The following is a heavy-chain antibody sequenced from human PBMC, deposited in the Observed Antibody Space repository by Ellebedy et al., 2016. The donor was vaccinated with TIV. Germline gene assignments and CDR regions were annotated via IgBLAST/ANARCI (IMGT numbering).Heavy chain of an antibody. J-gene: IGHJ4*02. CDR1: GYTFSSYG. CDR3: ARVPGYIKRGAQNDF. CDR2: INPKNGDT. Sequence: AASVKVSCKTSGYTFSSYGISWVRQAPGHGLEWMGWINPKNGDTDYEEKFQGRVTMTKEKNSATAYLDLRSLRPDDTAVYYCARVPGYIKRGAQNDFWGQGTLVTVSS. V-gene: IGHV1-18*01. D-gene: IGHD3-10*01.